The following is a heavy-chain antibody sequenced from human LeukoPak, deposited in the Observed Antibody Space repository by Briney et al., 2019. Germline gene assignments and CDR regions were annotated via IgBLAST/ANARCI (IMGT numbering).Heavy chain of an antibody. CDR2: IYYSGST. J-gene: IGHJ4*02. CDR1: GGSISSGGYY. CDR3: ASQTETGESYYFDY. V-gene: IGHV4-31*03. D-gene: IGHD7-27*01. Sequence: SQTLSLTCTVSGGSISSGGYYWSWIRQHPGNGLEWIGYIYYSGSTYYNPSLKSRVTISVDTSNNQFSLKLSSVTAADTAVYYCASQTETGESYYFDYWGQGTLITVSS.